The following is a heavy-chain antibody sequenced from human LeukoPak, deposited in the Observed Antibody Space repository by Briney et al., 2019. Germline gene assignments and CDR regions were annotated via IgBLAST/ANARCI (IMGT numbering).Heavy chain of an antibody. D-gene: IGHD3-22*01. V-gene: IGHV4-30-4*01. CDR2: IYYSGST. CDR1: GGSISSGDYS. Sequence: PSETLSLTCTVSGGSISSGDYSWSWIRQPPGKGLEWIGYIYYSGSTYYNPSLKSRVTISVDTSKNQFSLKLSSVTAADTAVYYCARDQGAYDSSGYYPILDYYGMDVWGQGTTVTVSS. CDR3: ARDQGAYDSSGYYPILDYYGMDV. J-gene: IGHJ6*02.